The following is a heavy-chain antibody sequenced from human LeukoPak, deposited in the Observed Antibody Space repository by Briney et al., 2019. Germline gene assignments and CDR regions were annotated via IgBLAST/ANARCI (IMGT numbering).Heavy chain of an antibody. CDR2: IHSSGKT. CDR1: GGSIISYY. D-gene: IGHD1-26*01. CDR3: TRSFPGIVGAADF. J-gene: IGHJ4*02. Sequence: SETLSLTCTVSGGSIISYYWSWIRQSPQKGLEWIACIHSSGKTNYNPSLKSRVTISVDTSKNQFSLKVTSMTAADTGVYYCTRSFPGIVGAADFWGQGTLVTVSS. V-gene: IGHV4-59*01.